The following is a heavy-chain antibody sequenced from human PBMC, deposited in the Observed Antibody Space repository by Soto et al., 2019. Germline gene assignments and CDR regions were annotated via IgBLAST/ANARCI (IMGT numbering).Heavy chain of an antibody. V-gene: IGHV4-4*02. D-gene: IGHD3-22*01. Sequence: QVQLEESGPGLVKASGTLSLTCTVSGDSVSRSTWWSWVRQTPEKGLEWIGEIYQSGITHYSPSLKSRVAISIEKSKKQFSLKMTSVTAADTAVYYCARDGHYDSSGIMDVWGQGTSVTVS. J-gene: IGHJ6*02. CDR2: IYQSGIT. CDR1: GDSVSRSTW. CDR3: ARDGHYDSSGIMDV.